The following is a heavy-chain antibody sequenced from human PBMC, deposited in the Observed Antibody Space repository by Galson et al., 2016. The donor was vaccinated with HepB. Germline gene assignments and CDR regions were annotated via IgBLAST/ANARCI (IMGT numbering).Heavy chain of an antibody. Sequence: SLRLSCAASGFTLSGSWMTWVRQAPGKGLEWVANIERDGSEKFYMDSVRGRFTIPKENAKNSLYPQMNDLRVEDTAVYYCARQILLWFGESIGDMHFAYWGRGTLVTVSS. CDR3: ARQILLWFGESIGDMHFAY. CDR1: GFTLSGSW. D-gene: IGHD3-10*01. V-gene: IGHV3-7*01. CDR2: IERDGSEK. J-gene: IGHJ4*02.